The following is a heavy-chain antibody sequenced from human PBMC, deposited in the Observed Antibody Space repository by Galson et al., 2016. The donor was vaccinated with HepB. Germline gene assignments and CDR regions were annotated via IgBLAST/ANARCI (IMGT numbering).Heavy chain of an antibody. D-gene: IGHD1-26*01. CDR1: GHTFTNYY. Sequence: SVKVSCKASGHTFTNYYIHWVRQAPGQGLEWMGIINPSGGSTSYVQRFQGRVTMTRDTSTSTVYMELSSLRSEDTAVYYCARRGPTKGPFDLWGQGTMVTVSS. CDR3: ARRGPTKGPFDL. CDR2: INPSGGST. J-gene: IGHJ3*01. V-gene: IGHV1-46*01.